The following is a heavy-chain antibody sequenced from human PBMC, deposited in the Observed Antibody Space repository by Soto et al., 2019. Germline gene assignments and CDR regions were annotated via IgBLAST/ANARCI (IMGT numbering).Heavy chain of an antibody. Sequence: GESLRLSCAVSGITVSNYAMSWVRQAQGKGLGWVSGISVSGGTTYYIDSVKGRFTISRDNSKNTMYLQMNSLRAEDTAVYYCAKVEGDYGDYSRPFYYGMDVWGQGTTVTVSS. J-gene: IGHJ6*02. CDR2: ISVSGGTT. D-gene: IGHD4-17*01. CDR1: GITVSNYA. CDR3: AKVEGDYGDYSRPFYYGMDV. V-gene: IGHV3-23*01.